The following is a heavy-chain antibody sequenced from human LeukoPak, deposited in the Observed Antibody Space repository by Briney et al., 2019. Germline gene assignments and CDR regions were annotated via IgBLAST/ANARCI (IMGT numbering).Heavy chain of an antibody. Sequence: GASVKVSCKAFGYGFTSYYIHWVRQAPGQGLDWMGIINPSVGGTTYARKFQGRVTMTRDTSTSTVYMELSSLRSEDTAVYYCARHGSGRYYPAEGRVDYWGQGTLVTVSS. J-gene: IGHJ4*02. CDR2: INPSVGGT. V-gene: IGHV1-46*03. CDR3: ARHGSGRYYPAEGRVDY. D-gene: IGHD3-10*01. CDR1: GYGFTSYY.